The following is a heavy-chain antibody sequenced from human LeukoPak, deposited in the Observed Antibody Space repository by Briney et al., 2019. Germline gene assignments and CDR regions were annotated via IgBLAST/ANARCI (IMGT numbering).Heavy chain of an antibody. CDR1: GDSISSVDYH. CDR2: IHFTGTT. Sequence: SETLSLTCTVSGDSISSVDYHWSWIRQSPGKGLEWIGYIHFTGTTYYNPSLKARVFMSVDPSKTQFSLRLSSLTAADTAVYFCARGTLTYDILTDSRGRHIYYYGMNVWGQGTMVTVSS. D-gene: IGHD3-9*01. CDR3: ARGTLTYDILTDSRGRHIYYYGMNV. J-gene: IGHJ6*02. V-gene: IGHV4-30-4*01.